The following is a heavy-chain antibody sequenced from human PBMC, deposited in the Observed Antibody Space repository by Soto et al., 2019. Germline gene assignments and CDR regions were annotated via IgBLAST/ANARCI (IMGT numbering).Heavy chain of an antibody. CDR2: ISWNSGSI. CDR3: AKEVKANSKGRYNWFDP. CDR1: GFTFDDYA. J-gene: IGHJ5*02. Sequence: GGSLRLSCAASGFTFDDYAMHWVRQAPGKGLEWVSGISWNSGSIGYADSVKGRFTISRDNAKNSLYLQMNSLRAEDTALYYCAKEVKANSKGRYNWFDPWGQGTLVTVSS. D-gene: IGHD4-4*01. V-gene: IGHV3-9*01.